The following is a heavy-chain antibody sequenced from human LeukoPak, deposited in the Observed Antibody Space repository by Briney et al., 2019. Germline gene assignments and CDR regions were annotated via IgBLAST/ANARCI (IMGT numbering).Heavy chain of an antibody. CDR1: GSTFSSYA. Sequence: PGGSLRLSCAASGSTFSSYAMSWVRQAPGKGLEWVSAISGSGGSTYYADSVKGRFTISRDNSKNTLYLQMNSLRAEDTAVCYCAKDRAGLTTVTTVWFDPWGQGTLVTVSS. J-gene: IGHJ5*02. CDR2: ISGSGGST. V-gene: IGHV3-23*01. D-gene: IGHD4-17*01. CDR3: AKDRAGLTTVTTVWFDP.